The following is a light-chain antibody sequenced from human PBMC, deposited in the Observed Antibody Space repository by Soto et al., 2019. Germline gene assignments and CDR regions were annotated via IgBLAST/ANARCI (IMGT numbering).Light chain of an antibody. Sequence: EIVLTQSPATLSLSPGERATLSCRASQSVSTYLAWYQQTPGRPPRLLIYDASKRAPGIPARFSGSGSGTDFTLTVSSLEPEDFAVYYCHHYSNWPPYTFGQGTKLEIK. V-gene: IGKV3-11*01. CDR1: QSVSTY. CDR3: HHYSNWPPYT. J-gene: IGKJ2*01. CDR2: DAS.